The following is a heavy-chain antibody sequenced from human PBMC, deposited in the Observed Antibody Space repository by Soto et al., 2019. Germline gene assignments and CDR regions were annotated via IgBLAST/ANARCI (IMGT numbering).Heavy chain of an antibody. CDR2: ISWNSGSI. CDR3: AKALSSGSTDFDY. V-gene: IGHV3-9*01. D-gene: IGHD6-19*01. CDR1: GFTFDDYA. J-gene: IGHJ4*02. Sequence: EVQLVESGGGLVQPGRSLRLSCAASGFTFDDYAMHWVRQAPGKGLEWVSGISWNSGSIGYADSVKGRFTISRDNAKNSLYLPMNSLRAEDTALYYCAKALSSGSTDFDYWGQGTLVTVSS.